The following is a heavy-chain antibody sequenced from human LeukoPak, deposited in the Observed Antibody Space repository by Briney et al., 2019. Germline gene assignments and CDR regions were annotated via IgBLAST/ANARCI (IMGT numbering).Heavy chain of an antibody. D-gene: IGHD4-17*01. V-gene: IGHV1-69*05. J-gene: IGHJ5*02. Sequence: SVKVSCKASGGTFSSYAISWVRQAPGQGLEWMGGIIPIFGTANYAQKFQGRVTTTKDESTRTVYFELTSLTSDDTAVYYCARDVHGDYGSGWFDPWGQGTLVSVSS. CDR1: GGTFSSYA. CDR3: ARDVHGDYGSGWFDP. CDR2: IIPIFGTA.